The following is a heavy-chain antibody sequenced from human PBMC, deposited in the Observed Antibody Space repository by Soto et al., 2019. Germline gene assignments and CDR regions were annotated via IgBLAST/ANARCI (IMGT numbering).Heavy chain of an antibody. V-gene: IGHV4-31*03. D-gene: IGHD4-17*01. CDR1: GDSINNGDCY. J-gene: IGHJ3*02. CDR3: AREKEDDSGDYNAFDI. CDR2: IYYSGTK. Sequence: QVQLQESGPGLVKPSQTLSLTCTVSGDSINNGDCYWGWLRQLPGKGLEWIGYIYYSGTKYYNPSLKSRVSMSVDTSKNQFSLNLTSVTAADTAVYYCAREKEDDSGDYNAFDIWGQGTVVTVSS.